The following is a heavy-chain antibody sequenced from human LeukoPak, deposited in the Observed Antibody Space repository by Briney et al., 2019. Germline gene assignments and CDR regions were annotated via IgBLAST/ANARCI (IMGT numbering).Heavy chain of an antibody. CDR2: ISDAVST. V-gene: IGHV4-59*08. CDR3: ARHTAAAAGTPFVY. CDR1: GASISSYY. Sequence: SETLSLTCKVSGASISSYYWSWIRQPPGMGLEWIGFISDAVSTNYNPSLESRVSISVGTSKNQFSLKLSSVTAADTAVYYCARHTAAAAGTPFVYWGQGTLVAASS. D-gene: IGHD6-13*01. J-gene: IGHJ4*02.